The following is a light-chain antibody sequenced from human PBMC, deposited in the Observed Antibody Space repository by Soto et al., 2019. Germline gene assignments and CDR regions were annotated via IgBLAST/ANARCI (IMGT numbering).Light chain of an antibody. Sequence: DIQMTQSPSVISASVGDRVTITCRASQDISNFLAWFQQAAGKVPKRLIYAAKLQIGVPARFSGSGSGTEFTLTINGLQPDDFATFYCLQHKTYPWTFGQGTRVEIK. V-gene: IGKV1-17*03. J-gene: IGKJ1*01. CDR3: LQHKTYPWT. CDR2: AA. CDR1: QDISNF.